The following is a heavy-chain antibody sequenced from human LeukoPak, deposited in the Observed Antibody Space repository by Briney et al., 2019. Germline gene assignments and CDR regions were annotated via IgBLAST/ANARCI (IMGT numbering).Heavy chain of an antibody. V-gene: IGHV3-48*02. D-gene: IGHD2-8*02. Sequence: GGSLRLSCAASGFTFSSYSMNWVRQAPGKGLEWVSYISSRSSTIYYADPVKGRFTISRDNAKNSLYLQMNSLRDEDTAVYYCAREATGGPDYWGQGTLVTVSS. CDR3: AREATGGPDY. CDR2: ISSRSSTI. CDR1: GFTFSSYS. J-gene: IGHJ4*02.